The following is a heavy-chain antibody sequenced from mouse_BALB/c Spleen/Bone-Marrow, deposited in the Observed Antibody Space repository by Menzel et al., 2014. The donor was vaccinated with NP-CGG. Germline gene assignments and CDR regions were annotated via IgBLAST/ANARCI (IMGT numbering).Heavy chain of an antibody. CDR3: ARVVTTATLYWYFDV. D-gene: IGHD1-2*01. V-gene: IGHV5-4*02. CDR2: ISDGGSYT. CDR1: GFTFSDYY. J-gene: IGHJ1*01. Sequence: EVQLVESGGGLVKPGGSLKLSCAASGFTFSDYYMYWVRQTPEKRLEWVATISDGGSYTYYPDSVQGRFTISRDNAKNNLDLQMSSLKSEDTAMYYCARVVTTATLYWYFDVWGAGTTVTVSS.